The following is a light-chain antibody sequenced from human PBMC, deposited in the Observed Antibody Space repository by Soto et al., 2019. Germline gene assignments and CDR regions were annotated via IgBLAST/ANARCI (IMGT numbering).Light chain of an antibody. Sequence: QPVLTQSSSASASLGSSVKLTCILSSGYSTYSIAWHQQQPGKAPRFLMTLDRSGSYNRGSGVPDRFSGSSSGADRYLTISNLQFEDEGDYYCETWYSNTHKVFGGGTKLTVL. J-gene: IGLJ3*02. CDR3: ETWYSNTHKV. V-gene: IGLV4-60*02. CDR2: LDRSGSY. CDR1: SGYSTYS.